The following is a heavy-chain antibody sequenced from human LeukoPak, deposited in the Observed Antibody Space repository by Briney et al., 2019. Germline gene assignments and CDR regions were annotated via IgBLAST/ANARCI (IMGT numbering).Heavy chain of an antibody. D-gene: IGHD3-10*01. CDR1: GGSISSGDYY. CDR3: ARGGSGSYAVDP. V-gene: IGHV4-30-4*01. Sequence: SETLSPTCTVSGGSISSGDYYWSWIRQPPGKGLEWIGYIYYSGSTYYNPSLKSRVTISVDTSKNQFSLKLSSVTAADTAVYYCARGGSGSYAVDPWGQGTLVTVSS. CDR2: IYYSGST. J-gene: IGHJ5*02.